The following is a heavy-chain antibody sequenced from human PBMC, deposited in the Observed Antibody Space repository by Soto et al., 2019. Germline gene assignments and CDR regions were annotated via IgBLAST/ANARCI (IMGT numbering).Heavy chain of an antibody. J-gene: IGHJ6*02. V-gene: IGHV4-34*01. Sequence: PSDALSLTSAVYGGSFSGYYLSWIRQPPGKGLEWIGEINHSGSTNYNPSLKSRVTISVDTSKNQFSLKLSSVTAADTAVYYCARIGLIGVVIRDYYGIDVRGHGTKVTV. D-gene: IGHD3-3*01. CDR2: INHSGST. CDR3: ARIGLIGVVIRDYYGIDV. CDR1: GGSFSGYY.